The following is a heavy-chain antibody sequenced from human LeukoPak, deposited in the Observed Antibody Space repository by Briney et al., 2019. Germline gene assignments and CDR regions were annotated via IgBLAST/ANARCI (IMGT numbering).Heavy chain of an antibody. V-gene: IGHV3-23*01. D-gene: IGHD2-15*01. J-gene: IGHJ1*01. Sequence: PGGSLRLSCAASGFTFNNYAMSWVRQAPGKGLEWVSAIGGSGGSTYYADSVKGRFTISRDDSKNTVFLQTNSLRAEDTAVYYCAKLSGSSCYSPVQHWGQGTLGSVSS. CDR1: GFTFNNYA. CDR3: AKLSGSSCYSPVQH. CDR2: IGGSGGST.